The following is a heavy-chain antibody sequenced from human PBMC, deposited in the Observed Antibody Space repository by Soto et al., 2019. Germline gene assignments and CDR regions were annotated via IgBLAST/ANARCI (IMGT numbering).Heavy chain of an antibody. J-gene: IGHJ4*02. Sequence: PGGSLRLSCSAPGYSFSSHGMHWVRQTPGTGLEWVAIIWNNGTKKFYTDSVKGRFTISRDNSNNTLYLQMNSLRVDDTAVYYCVRAQYSSSSSCYPRDSWGQGTLVTGSS. V-gene: IGHV3-33*01. CDR2: IWNNGTKK. CDR1: GYSFSSHG. CDR3: VRAQYSSSSSCYPRDS. D-gene: IGHD2-2*01.